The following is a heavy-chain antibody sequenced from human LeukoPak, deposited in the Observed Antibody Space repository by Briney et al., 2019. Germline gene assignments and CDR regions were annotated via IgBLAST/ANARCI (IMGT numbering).Heavy chain of an antibody. CDR1: GGSISGYN. D-gene: IGHD3-10*01. Sequence: SETLSLTCAVDGGSISGYNWSWIRQPPGKGLEGIGEINHSGSTNYNPSLKSRVTISVDTSKNQFSLKLSSVTAADTAVYYCARRPGTYYYGSGRSFDPWGQGTLVTVSS. CDR3: ARRPGTYYYGSGRSFDP. J-gene: IGHJ5*02. V-gene: IGHV4-34*01. CDR2: INHSGST.